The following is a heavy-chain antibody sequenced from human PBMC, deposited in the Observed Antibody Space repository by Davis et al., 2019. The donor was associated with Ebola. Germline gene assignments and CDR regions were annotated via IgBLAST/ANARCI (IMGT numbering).Heavy chain of an antibody. D-gene: IGHD5-12*01. CDR2: IIPIFGTA. J-gene: IGHJ3*02. CDR3: AREATRAFDI. V-gene: IGHV1-69*13. CDR1: GYTFTSYD. Sequence: SVKVSCKASGYTFTSYDINWVRQATGQGLEWMGGIIPIFGTANYAQKFQGRVTITADESTSTAYMELSSLRSEDTAVYYCAREATRAFDIWGQGTMVTVSS.